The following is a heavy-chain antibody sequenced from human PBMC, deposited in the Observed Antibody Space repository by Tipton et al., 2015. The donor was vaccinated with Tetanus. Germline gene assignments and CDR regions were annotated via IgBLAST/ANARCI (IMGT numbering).Heavy chain of an antibody. V-gene: IGHV4-34*01. D-gene: IGHD1-20*01. CDR2: INHSGSA. CDR3: ARRRYSWNRGGFEI. J-gene: IGHJ3*02. CDR1: GGSFSDFY. Sequence: TLSLTCAVSGGSFSDFYWSWIRQSPGKGLEWIGEINHSGSAYQSPSLKSRVTMSEDTSNNQFSLRLNSLTAADTAVYYCARRRYSWNRGGFEIWGQGTVVTVSS.